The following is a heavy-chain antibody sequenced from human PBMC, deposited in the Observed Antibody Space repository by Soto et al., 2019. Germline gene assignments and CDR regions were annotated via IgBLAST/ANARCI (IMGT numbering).Heavy chain of an antibody. Sequence: SQTLSLTCAISGDSVSSNSAAWNWIRQSPSRGLEWLGRTYYRSKWYNDYAVSVKSRITINPDTSKNQFSLQLNSVTPEDTAVYYCARDHGGDSSSWENYYYYYYYMDVWGKGTTVTVSS. CDR2: TYYRSKWYN. V-gene: IGHV6-1*01. CDR3: ARDHGGDSSSWENYYYYYYYMDV. D-gene: IGHD6-13*01. J-gene: IGHJ6*03. CDR1: GDSVSSNSAA.